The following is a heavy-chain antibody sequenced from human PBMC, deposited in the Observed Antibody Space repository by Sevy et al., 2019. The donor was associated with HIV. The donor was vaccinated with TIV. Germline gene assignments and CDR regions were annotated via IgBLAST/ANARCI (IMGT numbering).Heavy chain of an antibody. D-gene: IGHD3-3*02. CDR3: ARDGRGISAFDI. Sequence: GGSLRLSCAASAFTFSSHAVSWVHQAPGKGLEWVSAISGNGENRHYADSVRGRFTISRDNFKNTLYLQMNSLRAEDTALYYCARDGRGISAFDIWGQGTMVTVSS. CDR2: ISGNGENR. CDR1: AFTFSSHA. J-gene: IGHJ3*02. V-gene: IGHV3-23*01.